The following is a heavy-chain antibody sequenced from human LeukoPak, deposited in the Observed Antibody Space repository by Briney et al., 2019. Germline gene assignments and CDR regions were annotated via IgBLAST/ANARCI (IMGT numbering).Heavy chain of an antibody. J-gene: IGHJ5*02. Sequence: PSETLSLTCAVSGASIHSGINFWTWIRQHPGKGLEWIAYISYSGSICYNPSLQIRASISEYTSDNQFTLKMTSVTAAAPSVYYSPIVIVVPPGLRAVGWFDTWGQGTLVTVSS. D-gene: IGHD3-16*02. CDR3: PIVIVVPPGLRAVGWFDT. CDR1: GASIHSGINF. V-gene: IGHV4-31*11. CDR2: ISYSGSI.